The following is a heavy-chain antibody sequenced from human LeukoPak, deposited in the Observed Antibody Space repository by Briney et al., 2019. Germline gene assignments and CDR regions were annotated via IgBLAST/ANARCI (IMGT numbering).Heavy chain of an antibody. CDR1: GFSIGNYG. Sequence: GGSLRLSCGVSGFSIGNYGMHWIRQAPDKGLEWVAMISHDGGAKYYGDSVKDRLTISRDNSDNTLYLQMNSLRAEDTAVYYCARRPIKYYYYGMDVWGQGTTVTVSS. CDR3: ARRPIKYYYYGMDV. CDR2: ISHDGGAK. V-gene: IGHV3-30*03. J-gene: IGHJ6*02.